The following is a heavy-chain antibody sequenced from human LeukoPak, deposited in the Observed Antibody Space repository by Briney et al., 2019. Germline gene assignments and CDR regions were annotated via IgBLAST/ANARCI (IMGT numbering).Heavy chain of an antibody. D-gene: IGHD2-15*01. CDR3: ARDGTWYHTLDY. CDR2: IYYSGSA. V-gene: IGHV4-59*01. Sequence: SETLSLTCTVSGGSISDYSWSWIRQPPGKGLEWIGNIYYSGSANHNPSLKSRVTISRDTSKNQFSLKLTSVTTADTAVYYCARDGTWYHTLDYWGQGTLVTVSS. CDR1: GGSISDYS. J-gene: IGHJ4*02.